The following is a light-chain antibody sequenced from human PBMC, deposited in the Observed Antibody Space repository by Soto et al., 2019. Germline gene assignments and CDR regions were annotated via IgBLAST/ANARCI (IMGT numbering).Light chain of an antibody. CDR3: CSYAGSSTFSYV. Sequence: QCALTQPASVSGSAGQSITISCTGTSSDVGSYNLVSWYQQHPGKAPKLMIYEVSKRPSGVSNRFSGSKSGNTASLTISGLQAEDEADYYCCSYAGSSTFSYVFGTGTKVTVL. CDR1: SSDVGSYNL. V-gene: IGLV2-23*02. J-gene: IGLJ1*01. CDR2: EVS.